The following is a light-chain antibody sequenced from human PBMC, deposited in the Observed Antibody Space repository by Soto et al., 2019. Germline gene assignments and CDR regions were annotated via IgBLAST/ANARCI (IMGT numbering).Light chain of an antibody. J-gene: IGKJ1*01. Sequence: IVLTPSPANLSLSLWYRALIHGGASQSVSSNKLGWYQQKPGQAPRLLIYAASSRATGIPDRFSGSGSGTDFTLTINRLEPEDFAVYYCQDYGTSWTFGQGTKV. CDR1: QSVSSNK. V-gene: IGKV3-20*01. CDR2: AAS. CDR3: QDYGTSWT.